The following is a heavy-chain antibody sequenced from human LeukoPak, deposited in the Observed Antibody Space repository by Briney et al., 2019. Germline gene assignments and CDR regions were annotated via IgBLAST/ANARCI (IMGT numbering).Heavy chain of an antibody. CDR2: ISGSSNYI. V-gene: IGHV3-21*01. CDR1: GFTFSDYS. Sequence: PGGSLRLSCAASGFTFSDYSMNWVRQAPGKGLEWVSYISGSSNYINYADSVKGRFTISRDNAKNSLYLQMNSLRAEDTAVYYCAGASEGGAFDIWGQGTMVTVSS. CDR3: AGASEGGAFDI. J-gene: IGHJ3*02. D-gene: IGHD3-16*01.